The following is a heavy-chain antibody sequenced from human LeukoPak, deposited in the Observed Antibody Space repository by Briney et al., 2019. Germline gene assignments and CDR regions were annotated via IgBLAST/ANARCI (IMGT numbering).Heavy chain of an antibody. D-gene: IGHD4-23*01. CDR2: INWNGGST. V-gene: IGHV3-20*03. CDR1: GFTFDDYG. Sequence: GGSLRLSYAASGFTFDDYGMSWVRQAPGKGLEWVSGINWNGGSTGYADSVKGRFTISRDNAKNSLYLQMNSLRDEDTAVYYCASQPDFGGKADAFDLWGQGTTVIVSS. CDR3: ASQPDFGGKADAFDL. J-gene: IGHJ3*01.